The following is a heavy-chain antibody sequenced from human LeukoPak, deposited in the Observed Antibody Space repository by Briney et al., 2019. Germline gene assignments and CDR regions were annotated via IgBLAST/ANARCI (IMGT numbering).Heavy chain of an antibody. D-gene: IGHD6-13*01. CDR3: ARDEAGTFDY. V-gene: IGHV3-7*03. CDR2: INQDGSEK. CDR1: GLTFSSYW. J-gene: IGHJ4*02. Sequence: GGSLRLSCVASGLTFSSYWMSWVRQAPGKGLEWVANINQDGSEKYYVDSVKGRFTISRGNAKNSLYLHMDSLRAEDTAVYYCARDEAGTFDYWGQGTLVTVSS.